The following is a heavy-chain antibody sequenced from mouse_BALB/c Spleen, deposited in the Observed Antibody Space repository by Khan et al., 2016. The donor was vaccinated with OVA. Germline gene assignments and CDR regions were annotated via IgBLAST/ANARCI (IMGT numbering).Heavy chain of an antibody. V-gene: IGHV5-9-3*01. J-gene: IGHJ2*01. Sequence: EVQLVESGGGLVKPGGSLKFSCAASGFTFINYAMSWVRQTPEKRLEWVATISSGGSYTYYPDRVKGRFTISRDNANNPLNLQMNSLRSEDTAMYYCARTPGYYGSNYFDYWGQGTTLTVSS. CDR2: ISSGGSYT. CDR3: ARTPGYYGSNYFDY. D-gene: IGHD1-1*01. CDR1: GFTFINYA.